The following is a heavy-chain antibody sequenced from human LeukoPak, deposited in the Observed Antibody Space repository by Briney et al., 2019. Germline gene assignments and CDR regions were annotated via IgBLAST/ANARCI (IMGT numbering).Heavy chain of an antibody. CDR1: GFTFSSYW. D-gene: IGHD1-26*01. CDR3: ARDGPMGAADY. Sequence: GGSLRLSCAASGFTFSSYWMHWVRQVPGKGLVWVSRINVDGSRTTYADSVKGRFTISRDNAKNTLYLQMNSLRAEDTAVYYCARDGPMGAADYWGQGTLVTVSS. CDR2: INVDGSRT. V-gene: IGHV3-74*01. J-gene: IGHJ4*02.